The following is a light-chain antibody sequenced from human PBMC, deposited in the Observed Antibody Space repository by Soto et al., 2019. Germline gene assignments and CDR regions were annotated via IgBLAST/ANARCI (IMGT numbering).Light chain of an antibody. Sequence: QSALTQPASVSGSPGQSITISCTGTSNDIGAYNYVSWYQQYPGKVPTLLIYEVTFRPSGVSNRFSGSESGNTASLTISGLQTEDEADYYCGSYASATLIFGGGTKVTVL. CDR1: SNDIGAYNY. CDR2: EVT. J-gene: IGLJ2*01. CDR3: GSYASATLI. V-gene: IGLV2-14*01.